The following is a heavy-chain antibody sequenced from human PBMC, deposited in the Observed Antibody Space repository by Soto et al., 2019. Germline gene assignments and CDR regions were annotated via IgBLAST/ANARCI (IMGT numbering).Heavy chain of an antibody. Sequence: LQTLSLTCSLSGHSISGGSFYWSWIRQPPGKGLEWISNISYSGITFYNPSLKSRLMISIDTSKHHFSLKMVSVTAADTDVDYWASSSRYGMDFWGQGTRVTVSS. V-gene: IGHV4-30-4*01. CDR3: ASSSRYGMDF. CDR1: GHSISGGSFY. CDR2: ISYSGIT. J-gene: IGHJ6*02.